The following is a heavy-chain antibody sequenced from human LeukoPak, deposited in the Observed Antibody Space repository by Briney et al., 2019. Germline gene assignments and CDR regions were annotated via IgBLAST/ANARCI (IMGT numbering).Heavy chain of an antibody. CDR3: ARDGGDTRYCSGGRCYSDS. CDR1: GFTFSSHW. J-gene: IGHJ4*02. V-gene: IGHV3-74*01. Sequence: GGSLRLSCAASGFTFSSHWMHWARQAPGKGLVWVSRINSDGSSTSYADSVKGRFTASRDNAKNTLYLQMDSLRAGDTAVYYCARDGGDTRYCSGGRCYSDSWGQGTLVTVSS. D-gene: IGHD2-15*01. CDR2: INSDGSST.